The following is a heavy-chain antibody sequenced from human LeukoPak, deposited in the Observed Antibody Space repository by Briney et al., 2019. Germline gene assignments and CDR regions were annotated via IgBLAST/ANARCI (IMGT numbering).Heavy chain of an antibody. CDR1: GYTFTSYG. D-gene: IGHD3-22*01. CDR3: ATHDSSGYYYSV. Sequence: ASVNVSCKASGYTFTSYGISWVRQAPGQGLEWMGWISAYNGNTNYAQKLQGRVTMTTDTSTSTAYMELRSLRSDDTAVYYCATHDSSGYYYSVWGQGTLVAVSS. CDR2: ISAYNGNT. V-gene: IGHV1-18*01. J-gene: IGHJ4*02.